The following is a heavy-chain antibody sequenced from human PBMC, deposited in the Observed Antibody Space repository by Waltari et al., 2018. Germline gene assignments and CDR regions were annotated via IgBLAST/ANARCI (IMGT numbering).Heavy chain of an antibody. CDR3: AKDVSFFYGSGRFDH. J-gene: IGHJ4*02. D-gene: IGHD3-10*01. CDR1: GFAFSPYG. V-gene: IGHV3-30*18. CDR2: ISDDGGDK. Sequence: QVHLVESGGGVAQPGRSLRLSCAASGFAFSPYGMHWIRQSPGKGLEWVAVISDDGGDKYYRDSVKGRFTISRDNSKNTLYLQMNSLKIDDTAIYYCAKDVSFFYGSGRFDHWGQGTLVTVS.